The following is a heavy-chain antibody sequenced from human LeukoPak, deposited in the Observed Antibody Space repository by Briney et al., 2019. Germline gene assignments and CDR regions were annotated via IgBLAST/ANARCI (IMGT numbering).Heavy chain of an antibody. CDR2: ISDSGGRS. J-gene: IGHJ4*02. Sequence: GGTLRLSCAASGFTFSNYGMSWVRQAPGKGLEWVSSISDSGGRSYYADSVKGRFTISRDNSKYTLYLQMNSLRAEDTAVYYCARGGYCGGDCYFYYWGQGTLVTVSS. V-gene: IGHV3-23*01. D-gene: IGHD2-21*02. CDR1: GFTFSNYG. CDR3: ARGGYCGGDCYFYY.